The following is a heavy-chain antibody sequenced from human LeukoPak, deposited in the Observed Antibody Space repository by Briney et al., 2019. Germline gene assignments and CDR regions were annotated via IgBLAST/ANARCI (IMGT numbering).Heavy chain of an antibody. D-gene: IGHD2-15*01. CDR1: GGSISSSSYY. V-gene: IGHV4-39*01. Sequence: SETLSLTCTVFGGSISSSSYYWGWIRQPPGKGLEWIGRIYYSGSTYYNPSLKSRVTISVDTSKNQFSLKLSSVTAADTAVYYCARISRIVCSGGSCYSDYYFDYWGQGTLVTVSS. CDR3: ARISRIVCSGGSCYSDYYFDY. CDR2: IYYSGST. J-gene: IGHJ4*02.